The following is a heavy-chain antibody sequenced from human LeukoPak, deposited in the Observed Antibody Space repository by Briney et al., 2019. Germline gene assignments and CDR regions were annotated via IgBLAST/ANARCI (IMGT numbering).Heavy chain of an antibody. CDR1: GFTFSVYY. CDR3: ARCIVGAIDY. D-gene: IGHD1-26*01. Sequence: PGGSLRLSCGASGFTFSVYYMNWVRQAPGKGLEWVATIKQDGSEQFYVDSVKGRFALSRDNAKKSLYLQMNNVRAEDTAVYYCARCIVGAIDYWGRGTLVTISS. V-gene: IGHV3-7*01. CDR2: IKQDGSEQ. J-gene: IGHJ4*02.